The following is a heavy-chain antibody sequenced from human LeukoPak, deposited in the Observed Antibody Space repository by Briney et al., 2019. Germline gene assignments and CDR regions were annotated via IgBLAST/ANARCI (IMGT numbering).Heavy chain of an antibody. J-gene: IGHJ4*02. CDR1: GYRFTSYW. V-gene: IGHV5-51*01. Sequence: GESLKISCKGSGYRFTSYWIGWVRQMPGKGLEWMGTIYPGDSDTRYSPSFQGQVTISADKSISTAYLQWSSLKASDTAMYYCARLLRNIAAAVYYFDYWGQGTLVTVSS. CDR2: IYPGDSDT. D-gene: IGHD6-13*01. CDR3: ARLLRNIAAAVYYFDY.